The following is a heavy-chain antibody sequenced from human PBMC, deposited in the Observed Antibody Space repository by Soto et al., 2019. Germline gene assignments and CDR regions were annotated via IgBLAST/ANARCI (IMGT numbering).Heavy chain of an antibody. CDR3: VRVPTGDYALSLDDY. V-gene: IGHV3-74*01. J-gene: IGHJ4*02. CDR2: INSDGSTT. Sequence: GGSLRLSCAASGFTFSSYWMHWVRQAPGKGLVWVSRINSDGSTTTYADSVKGRFTISRDNAKNTLYLQMNSLRAEDTAVYYCVRVPTGDYALSLDDYCGPGTPVTGSS. CDR1: GFTFSSYW. D-gene: IGHD4-17*01.